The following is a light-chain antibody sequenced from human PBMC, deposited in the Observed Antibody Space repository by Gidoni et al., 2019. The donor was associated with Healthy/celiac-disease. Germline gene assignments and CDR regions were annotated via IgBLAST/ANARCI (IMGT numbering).Light chain of an antibody. V-gene: IGKV1-9*01. CDR1: QGISSY. Sequence: DIQLTQSPSFLSASVGDRVTITCWASQGISSYLAWYQQKPGKAPKLLIYAASTLQSGVPSRFSGSGSGTEFTLTISSLQPEDFATYYCQQLNSYLRFTFGPGTKVDIK. J-gene: IGKJ3*01. CDR2: AAS. CDR3: QQLNSYLRFT.